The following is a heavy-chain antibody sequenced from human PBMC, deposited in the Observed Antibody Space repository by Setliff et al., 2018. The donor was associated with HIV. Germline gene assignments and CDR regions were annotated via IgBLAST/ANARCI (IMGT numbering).Heavy chain of an antibody. Sequence: WIRQPPGKGLEWVGRIKSKSDGGARDYAAPVQGRFTISRDDSKKTLYLQMDSLKTEDTAMYYCVTVRTISGFKCLDSWGQGTLVTVSS. CDR2: IKSKSDGGAR. CDR3: VTVRTISGFKCLDS. V-gene: IGHV3-15*01. J-gene: IGHJ5*01.